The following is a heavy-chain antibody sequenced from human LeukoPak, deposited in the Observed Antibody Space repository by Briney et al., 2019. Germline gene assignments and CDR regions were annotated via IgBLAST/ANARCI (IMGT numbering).Heavy chain of an antibody. V-gene: IGHV1-2*02. Sequence: GASVKVSCKASGYTFTGYYMHWVRQAPGQGLEWMGWINPNSGGTNCAQKFQGRVTMTRDTSISTAYMELSRLRSDDTAVYYCAAAPSSSWYGVCWGQGTLVTVSS. CDR2: INPNSGGT. D-gene: IGHD6-13*01. CDR1: GYTFTGYY. J-gene: IGHJ4*02. CDR3: AAAPSSSWYGVC.